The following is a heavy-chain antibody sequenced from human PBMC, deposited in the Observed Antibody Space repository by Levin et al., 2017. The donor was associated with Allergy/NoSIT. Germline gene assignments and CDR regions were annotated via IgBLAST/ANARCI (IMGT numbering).Heavy chain of an antibody. J-gene: IGHJ4*01. D-gene: IGHD4-17*01. V-gene: IGHV3-43*01. CDR2: ISWDGFGT. CDR1: GFTFADYA. Sequence: LSLTCATFGFTFADYAMYWVRHPPGKGLEWVSLISWDGFGTYYADPVRGRFTISRDNNKSPLYLRMNRLRTADSALFYCAKAPYLGTTMTPGPDYWGQGSLVSVSS. CDR3: AKAPYLGTTMTPGPDY.